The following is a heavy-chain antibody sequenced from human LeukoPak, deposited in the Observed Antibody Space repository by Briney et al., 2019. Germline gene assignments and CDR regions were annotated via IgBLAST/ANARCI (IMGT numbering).Heavy chain of an antibody. CDR2: INHSGST. J-gene: IGHJ3*02. Sequence: SETLSLTCAVYGGSFSGYYWSWIRQPPGKGLEWIGEINHSGSTNYNPSLKSRVTISVDTSKNQFSLKLSSVTAADTAVYYCARRLVGGPVVVAASDAFDIWGQGTMVTVSS. CDR3: ARRLVGGPVVVAASDAFDI. CDR1: GGSFSGYY. V-gene: IGHV4-34*01. D-gene: IGHD2-15*01.